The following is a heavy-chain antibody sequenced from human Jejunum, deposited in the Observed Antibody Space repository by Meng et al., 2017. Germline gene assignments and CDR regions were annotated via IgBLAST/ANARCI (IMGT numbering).Heavy chain of an antibody. D-gene: IGHD3-16*01. V-gene: IGHV1-46*01. Sequence: QVQLVQSGAERKKPGASMNVDCKASGYTFTNYYMHWVRQAPGQGLEWMGIINTSVGYTSHAQKFQGRVTMTRDTSTSTVHMEVSSLRSADTAVYYCARASRVLGGFDYWGQGTLVTVSS. CDR1: GYTFTNYY. CDR2: INTSVGYT. CDR3: ARASRVLGGFDY. J-gene: IGHJ4*02.